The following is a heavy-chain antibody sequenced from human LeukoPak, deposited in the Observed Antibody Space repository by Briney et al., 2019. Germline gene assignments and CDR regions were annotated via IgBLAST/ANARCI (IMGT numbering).Heavy chain of an antibody. CDR3: ARDQVTMVRGVIYYYYYYMDV. CDR2: ISSSGSTI. Sequence: PGGSLTLSCAASGFTFSSYEMNWVRQAPGKGLEWVSYISSSGSTIYYADSVKGRFTISRDNAKNSLYLQMNSLRAEDTAVYYCARDQVTMVRGVIYYYYYYMDVWGKGTTVTISS. CDR1: GFTFSSYE. J-gene: IGHJ6*03. D-gene: IGHD3-10*01. V-gene: IGHV3-48*03.